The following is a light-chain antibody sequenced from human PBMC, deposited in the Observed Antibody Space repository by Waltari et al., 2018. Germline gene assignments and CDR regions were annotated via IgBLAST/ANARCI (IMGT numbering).Light chain of an antibody. J-gene: IGKJ1*01. CDR2: WAS. V-gene: IGKV4-1*01. CDR1: QSLLYSSNNSNY. Sequence: DSVLTQSPDYLAVTVCGRATNNCKSSQSLLYSSNNSNYLAWYQQKPGQHPKLLLYWASTRESGVPDRFTGSGSWTDFTLTTSSLQAEDVAVYYCQQYYGSPQTFGQGTKVEIK. CDR3: QQYYGSPQT.